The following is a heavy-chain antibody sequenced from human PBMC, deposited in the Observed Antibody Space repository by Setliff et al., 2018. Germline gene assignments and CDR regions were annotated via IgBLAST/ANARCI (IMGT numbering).Heavy chain of an antibody. Sequence: SETLSLTCAVSGYSISSGYYWGWIRQAPGKGLEWIASIYRSGSTYYNPSLKSRVTISVDTSKNQFPLKLSSVTASDTAVYYCARGGPYCSSTSCYKVYNWFDPWGQGTLVTVSS. CDR2: IYRSGST. CDR1: GYSISSGYY. J-gene: IGHJ5*02. D-gene: IGHD2-2*02. V-gene: IGHV4-38-2*01. CDR3: ARGGPYCSSTSCYKVYNWFDP.